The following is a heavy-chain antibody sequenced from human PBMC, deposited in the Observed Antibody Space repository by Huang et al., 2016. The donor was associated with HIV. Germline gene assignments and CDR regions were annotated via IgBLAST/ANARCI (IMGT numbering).Heavy chain of an antibody. V-gene: IGHV4-34*02. CDR3: ARGFNYYASDNLGVYYFDS. CDR2: INHNGKI. J-gene: IGHJ4*02. D-gene: IGHD3-10*01. Sequence: QVQLKQWGAGLLKPSETLSLTCAVYGGAFRGSLWTWVRQFPEKGLEWIGDINHNGKIIYNPSLSARVTLSTDTSKNHFSLHLTSVTAADTALYYCARGFNYYASDNLGVYYFDSWGLGTLVTVSP. CDR1: GGAFRGSL.